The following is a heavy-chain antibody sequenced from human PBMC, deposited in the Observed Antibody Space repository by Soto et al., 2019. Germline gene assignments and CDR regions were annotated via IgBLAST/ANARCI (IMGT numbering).Heavy chain of an antibody. V-gene: IGHV4-39*01. D-gene: IGHD6-19*01. J-gene: IGHJ3*02. CDR3: ARQEDSSGWFYPSNDAFDI. Sequence: SETLSLTCTVSGGSISSSSYYWDWIRQPPGKGLEWIGSIYYSGSTYYNPSLKSRVTISVDTSKNQFSLKLSSVTAADTAVYYCARQEDSSGWFYPSNDAFDIWGQGTMVTVSS. CDR1: GGSISSSSYY. CDR2: IYYSGST.